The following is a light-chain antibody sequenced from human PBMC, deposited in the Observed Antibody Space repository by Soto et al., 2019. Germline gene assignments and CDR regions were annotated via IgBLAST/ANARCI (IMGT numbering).Light chain of an antibody. V-gene: IGKV3-11*01. Sequence: TLSCRASQSVSSYLAWYQQKPGQAPRLLIYDASKRATGIPARFSGSGSATDFTLTISSLEPEDFAVYYCQQRGSWPPTFGQGTKVDIK. CDR3: QQRGSWPPT. J-gene: IGKJ2*01. CDR2: DAS. CDR1: QSVSSY.